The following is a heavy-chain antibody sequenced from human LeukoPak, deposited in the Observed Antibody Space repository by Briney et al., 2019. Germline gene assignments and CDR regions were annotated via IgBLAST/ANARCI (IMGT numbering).Heavy chain of an antibody. D-gene: IGHD3-22*01. CDR1: GGSISSGGYY. Sequence: SETLSLTCTVSGGSISSGGYYWSWIRQHPGKGLEWIGYIYYSGSTYYNPSLKSRVTISVDTSKSQFSLKLSSVTAADTAVYYCARVGYYDSSGYYYPIDYWGQGTLVTVSS. V-gene: IGHV4-31*03. CDR3: ARVGYYDSSGYYYPIDY. CDR2: IYYSGST. J-gene: IGHJ4*02.